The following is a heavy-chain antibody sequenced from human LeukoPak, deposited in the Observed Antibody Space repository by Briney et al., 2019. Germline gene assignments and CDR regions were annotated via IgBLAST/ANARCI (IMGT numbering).Heavy chain of an antibody. V-gene: IGHV3-48*04. CDR3: ARESPQQWLVRLFDY. J-gene: IGHJ4*02. Sequence: PGGSLRLSCAASGFIFSGYSMNWVRQAPGKGLEWISYISSSSTTMYYADSVKGRFTISRDNPRNSLYLQMNSLRAEDTAVYYCARESPQQWLVRLFDYWGQGTLVTVSS. CDR2: ISSSSTTM. D-gene: IGHD6-19*01. CDR1: GFIFSGYS.